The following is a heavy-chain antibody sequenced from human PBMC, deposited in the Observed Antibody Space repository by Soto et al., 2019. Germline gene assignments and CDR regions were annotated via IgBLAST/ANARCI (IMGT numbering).Heavy chain of an antibody. CDR3: SSAPPPLAL. V-gene: IGHV1-18*01. J-gene: IGHJ6*02. CDR1: GYTFTSYA. Sequence: QVQLVQSGAEVKKPGASVKVSCKASGYTFTSYAISWVRQAPGQGLEWMGWISAYNATTTYAQKLQSTVTTTTATSTTTAHMQLTRLRSADTAVYSSSSAPPPLALCGQGTTVTVSS. CDR2: ISAYNATT.